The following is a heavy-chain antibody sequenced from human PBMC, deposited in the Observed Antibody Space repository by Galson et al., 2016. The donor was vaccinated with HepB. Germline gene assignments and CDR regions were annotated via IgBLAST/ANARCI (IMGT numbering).Heavy chain of an antibody. J-gene: IGHJ5*02. CDR3: ARSGGYCTNGLCYGRFDP. Sequence: SLRLSCAASGFIIDDYGMSWVRQVPGKGLEWVSGINWNGGSTGYADSVKGRFTISRDNAKNSLYLQMNSLRAEDSALYHCARSGGYCTNGLCYGRFDPWGQGTLVTVSS. CDR2: INWNGGST. V-gene: IGHV3-20*01. CDR1: GFIIDDYG. D-gene: IGHD2-8*01.